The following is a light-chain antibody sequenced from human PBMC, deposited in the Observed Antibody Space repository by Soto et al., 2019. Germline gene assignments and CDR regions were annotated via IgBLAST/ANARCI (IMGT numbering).Light chain of an antibody. CDR1: QIISSY. CDR3: QQSYSTPDT. CDR2: AAS. J-gene: IGKJ2*01. Sequence: DIQMTQSPSSLSASVGDRFTITCRASQIISSYLNWYQQKPGKAPKLLIYAASSLQSGVPSRFSGSGSGTDFTLNISSLQTEDFATYYCQQSYSTPDTFGQGTKLEIK. V-gene: IGKV1-39*01.